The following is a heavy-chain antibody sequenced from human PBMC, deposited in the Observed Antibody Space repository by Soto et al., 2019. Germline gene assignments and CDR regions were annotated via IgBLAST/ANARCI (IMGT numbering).Heavy chain of an antibody. CDR2: ISWNSGSI. Sequence: EVQLVESGGGLVHPGRSLRLSCAASGFTFDDYAMHWVRQAPGKGLEWVSGISWNSGSIGYADSVKGRFTISRDNAKNSLYLQMNSLRAEDTALYYCAKDMYSSSWVFDYWGQGTLVTVSS. CDR1: GFTFDDYA. CDR3: AKDMYSSSWVFDY. D-gene: IGHD6-13*01. J-gene: IGHJ4*02. V-gene: IGHV3-9*01.